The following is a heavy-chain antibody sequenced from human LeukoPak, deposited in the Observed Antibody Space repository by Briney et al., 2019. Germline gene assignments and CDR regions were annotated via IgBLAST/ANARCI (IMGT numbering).Heavy chain of an antibody. D-gene: IGHD3-10*01. CDR1: GFTFTNYA. CDR3: ARGREAGNRRLAGDDY. J-gene: IGHJ4*02. V-gene: IGHV3-30*01. Sequence: PGRSLRLSCAASGFTFTNYAMHWVRQAPGKGLEWVSIISYEGSEKYYADSVKGRFTISRDNSRNTLYLQMNGLRPEDTAVYYCARGREAGNRRLAGDDYWGQGTLVIVSS. CDR2: ISYEGSEK.